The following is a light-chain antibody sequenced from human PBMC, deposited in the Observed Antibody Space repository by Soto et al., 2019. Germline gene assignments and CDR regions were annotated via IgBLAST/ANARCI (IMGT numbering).Light chain of an antibody. CDR3: CSYADTYTWL. V-gene: IGLV2-14*01. J-gene: IGLJ2*01. CDR1: SSDVGNYKY. Sequence: QSALTQPASVSGSPGQSITISCTGTSSDVGNYKYVSWYQQHPGKAPKLMIYEVSNRPSGVSNRFSGSKSGNTASLTISGLQAEDETDYYCCSYADTYTWLFGGGTKVTVL. CDR2: EVS.